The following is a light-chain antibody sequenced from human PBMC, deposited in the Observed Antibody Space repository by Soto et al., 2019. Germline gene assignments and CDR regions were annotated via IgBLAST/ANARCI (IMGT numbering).Light chain of an antibody. J-gene: IGKJ1*01. CDR1: QSINRH. Sequence: IVMTQSPGTLSLSPGERATLSCRASQSINRHLAWYRQKPGQAPRLLIYGASTRATGIPARFSGSGSGTEFTLTISSLQSEDYAVYYCQQYNNGPPWTFGQGTKVDIK. CDR3: QQYNNGPPWT. V-gene: IGKV3-15*01. CDR2: GAS.